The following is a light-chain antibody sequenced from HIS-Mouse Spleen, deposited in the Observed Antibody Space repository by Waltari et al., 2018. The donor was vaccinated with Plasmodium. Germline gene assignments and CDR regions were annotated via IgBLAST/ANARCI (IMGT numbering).Light chain of an antibody. CDR2: DAS. J-gene: IGKJ2*01. CDR3: QQYDNLPYT. CDR1: PDISND. V-gene: IGKV1-33*01. Sequence: DIQMTHSPSSLSASVGDRVTITCQASPDISNDLNWYQQKPGKAPKRLIYDASNLEAGVPSRVSGSGSGADFTFTISGLQPEDIATYCCQQYDNLPYTFGQGTKLEIK.